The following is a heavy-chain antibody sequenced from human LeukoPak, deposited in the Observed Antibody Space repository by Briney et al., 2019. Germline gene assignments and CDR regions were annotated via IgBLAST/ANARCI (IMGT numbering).Heavy chain of an antibody. CDR2: ISYDGSNK. V-gene: IGHV3-30-3*01. CDR1: GFTFSSYA. D-gene: IGHD6-13*01. J-gene: IGHJ6*02. CDR3: AKAASSSWPSYYYGMDV. Sequence: GGSLRLSCAASGFTFSSYAMHWVRQAPGKGLEWVAVISYDGSNKYYADSVKGRFTISRDNSKNTVYLQMNSLRVEDTALYYCAKAASSSWPSYYYGMDVWGQGTTVTVSS.